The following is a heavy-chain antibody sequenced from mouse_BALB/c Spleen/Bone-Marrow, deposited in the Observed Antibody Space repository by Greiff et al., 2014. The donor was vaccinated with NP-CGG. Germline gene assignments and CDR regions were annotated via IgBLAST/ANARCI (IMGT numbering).Heavy chain of an antibody. CDR2: IAPGSGST. CDR3: AYYRYDVNY. J-gene: IGHJ2*01. Sequence: DLVKPGASVKLSCKASGYTFTSYWINWIKQRPGQGLEWIGRIAPGSGSTYYNEMFKGKATLTVDTSSSTAYILLSSLSSEGSAVYFCAYYRYDVNYWGQGTTLTVSS. V-gene: IGHV1S41*01. CDR1: GYTFTSYW. D-gene: IGHD2-14*01.